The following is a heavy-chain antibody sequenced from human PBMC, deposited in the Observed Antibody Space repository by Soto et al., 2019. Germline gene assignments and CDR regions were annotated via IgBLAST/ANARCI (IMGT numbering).Heavy chain of an antibody. V-gene: IGHV3-7*01. Sequence: EVQLVESGGGLVQPGGSLRLCCTASGFSFSNYWMSWVRQAPGKGPQWVASIKEDGSEKNYVESVKGRFTISRDNTRNSLFLQMNSVGAEDTAVYYCARDHYWGQGTLVTVSS. CDR1: GFSFSNYW. J-gene: IGHJ4*02. CDR3: ARDHY. CDR2: IKEDGSEK.